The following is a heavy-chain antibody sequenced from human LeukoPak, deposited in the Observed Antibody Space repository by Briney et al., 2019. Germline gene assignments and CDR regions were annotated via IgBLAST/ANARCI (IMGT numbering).Heavy chain of an antibody. CDR1: GGTFISYA. CDR2: IIPTFGTA. Sequence: ASVKVSCKASGGTFISYAISWVRQAPGQGLEWMGGIIPTFGTANYAQKFQGRVTITADESTSTAYMELSSLRSEDTAAYYCARGLRYFDWYSAFDYWGQGTLVTVSS. V-gene: IGHV1-69*13. J-gene: IGHJ4*02. CDR3: ARGLRYFDWYSAFDY. D-gene: IGHD3-9*01.